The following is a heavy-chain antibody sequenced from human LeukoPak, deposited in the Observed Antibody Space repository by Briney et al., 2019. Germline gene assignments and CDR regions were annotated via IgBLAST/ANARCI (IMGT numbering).Heavy chain of an antibody. D-gene: IGHD6-19*01. CDR3: ARGQPTYNSGWYDWSFYFDY. CDR2: INHSGST. J-gene: IGHJ4*02. V-gene: IGHV4-34*01. CDR1: GVSFSGYY. Sequence: SETLSLTCAVYGVSFSGYYWSWIRQPPGKGLEWIGEINHSGSTNYNPSLKSRVTISVDTSKNQFSLKLSSVTAADTAVYYCARGQPTYNSGWYDWSFYFDYWGQGTLVTVSS.